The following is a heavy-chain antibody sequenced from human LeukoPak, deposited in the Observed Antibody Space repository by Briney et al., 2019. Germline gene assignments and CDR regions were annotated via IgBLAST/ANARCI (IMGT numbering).Heavy chain of an antibody. V-gene: IGHV1-2*02. J-gene: IGHJ3*02. CDR2: INPNNGGT. D-gene: IGHD3-22*01. CDR1: GYTFTGYY. CDR3: ARDYYDSSGYNAFDI. Sequence: ASVTVSCKASGYTFTGYYMHWVRQAPGQGLEWMGWINPNNGGTNYAQKFQGRVTMTRDTSISTAYMELSRLRSDDTAVYYCARDYYDSSGYNAFDIWGQGTMVTVSS.